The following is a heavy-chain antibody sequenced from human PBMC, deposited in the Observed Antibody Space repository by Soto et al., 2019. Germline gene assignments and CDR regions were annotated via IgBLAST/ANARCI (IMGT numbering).Heavy chain of an antibody. CDR3: TRDTSGYHPTY. Sequence: SETLSLTCTLSGASVNSANYYWSWIRQPPGKGLEWIGFIYYSGSTKYNPSLKSRVAISLDTSKNQISLNLTSVTAADTAVYYCTRDTSGYHPTYWGQGTLVTVSS. V-gene: IGHV4-61*01. CDR1: GASVNSANYY. J-gene: IGHJ4*02. CDR2: IYYSGST. D-gene: IGHD3-22*01.